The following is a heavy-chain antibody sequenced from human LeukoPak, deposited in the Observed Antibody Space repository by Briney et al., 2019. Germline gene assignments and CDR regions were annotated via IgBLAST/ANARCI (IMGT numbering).Heavy chain of an antibody. CDR1: GFTFSDYY. Sequence: GGSLRLSCAASGFTFSDYYMNWIRQAPGKDLEWLSYISTGSTYSNHADSVKGRFTISRDNAKNSLFLQMNSLRPEDTAVYYCARAEFGGTRLVPDYWGQGTLVTVSS. V-gene: IGHV3-11*06. CDR3: ARAEFGGTRLVPDY. J-gene: IGHJ4*02. CDR2: ISTGSTYS. D-gene: IGHD3-16*01.